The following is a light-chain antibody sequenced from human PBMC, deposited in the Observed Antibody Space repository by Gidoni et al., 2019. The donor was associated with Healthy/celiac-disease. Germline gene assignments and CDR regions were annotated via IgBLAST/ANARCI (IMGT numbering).Light chain of an antibody. Sequence: EIVLTQSPATLSLSPGERATLSCRASQSVSSYLAWYQQKPGQAPRLLSYDASNRATGIPARFSGSGSGTEFTLTISSLEPEDFAVDYCQQRSNWPRPTFGGGTKVEIK. CDR2: DAS. CDR1: QSVSSY. J-gene: IGKJ4*01. V-gene: IGKV3-11*01. CDR3: QQRSNWPRPT.